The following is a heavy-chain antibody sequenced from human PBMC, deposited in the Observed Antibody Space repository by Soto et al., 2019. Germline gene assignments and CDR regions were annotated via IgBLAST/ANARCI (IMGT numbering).Heavy chain of an antibody. CDR2: INSDGSST. CDR3: ARDPPARPAAIWVGRFDP. D-gene: IGHD2-2*02. Sequence: HPGGSLRLSCAASGFTFSSYWMHWVRQAPGKGLVWVSRINSDGSSTSYADSVKGRFTISRDNAKNTLYLQMNSLRAEDTAVYYCARDPPARPAAIWVGRFDPWGQGTLVTVSS. J-gene: IGHJ5*02. CDR1: GFTFSSYW. V-gene: IGHV3-74*01.